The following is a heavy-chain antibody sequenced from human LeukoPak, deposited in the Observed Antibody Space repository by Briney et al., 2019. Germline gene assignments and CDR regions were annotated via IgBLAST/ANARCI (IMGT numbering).Heavy chain of an antibody. CDR3: ARDNSGYSSGWYEY. D-gene: IGHD6-19*01. Sequence: GGSLRLSCAASGFTFSSYWMSWVRQAPGKGLEWVANIKQDGSEKYYVDSVKGRFTISRDNAKNSLYLQMNSPRAEDTAVYYCARDNSGYSSGWYEYWGQGTLVTVSS. V-gene: IGHV3-7*01. CDR2: IKQDGSEK. J-gene: IGHJ4*02. CDR1: GFTFSSYW.